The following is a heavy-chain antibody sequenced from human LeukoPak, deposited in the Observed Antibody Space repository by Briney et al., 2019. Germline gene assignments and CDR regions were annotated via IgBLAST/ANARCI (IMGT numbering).Heavy chain of an antibody. CDR1: GGSISSYY. CDR3: ARGVYGGSPPYYFDY. D-gene: IGHD4-23*01. V-gene: IGHV4-59*12. Sequence: PSETLSLTCTVSGGSISSYYWGWIRQPPGKGLEWIGYIYYSGSTNYNPSLKSRVTISVDTSKYQFSLKVRSATAADTAVYYCARGVYGGSPPYYFDYWGKGTLVTVSS. J-gene: IGHJ4*02. CDR2: IYYSGST.